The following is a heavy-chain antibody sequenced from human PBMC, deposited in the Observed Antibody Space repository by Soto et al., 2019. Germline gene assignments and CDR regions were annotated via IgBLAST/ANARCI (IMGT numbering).Heavy chain of an antibody. D-gene: IGHD4-17*01. CDR2: ISYDGSNK. CDR1: GFTFSSYA. CDR3: ASAGLDGYGDPGN. Sequence: GGSLRLSCAASGFTFSSYAMHWVRQAPGKGLEWVAVISYDGSNKYYADSVKGRFTISRDNSKNTLYLQKNSLRAEDTAVYYCASAGLDGYGDPGNWGQGTLVTVSS. V-gene: IGHV3-30-3*01. J-gene: IGHJ4*02.